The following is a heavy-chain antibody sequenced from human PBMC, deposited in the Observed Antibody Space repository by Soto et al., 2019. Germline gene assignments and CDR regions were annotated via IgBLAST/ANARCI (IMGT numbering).Heavy chain of an antibody. CDR1: GFTFSSYA. Sequence: GGSLRLSCSASGFTFSSYAMHWVRQAPGKGLEYVSAISSNGGSTYYADSVKGRFTISRDNSKNTLYLQMSSLRAEDTAVYYCVKGTPPYSSSWYMASFSVLEGRYYFDYWGQGTLVTVSS. J-gene: IGHJ4*02. D-gene: IGHD6-13*01. V-gene: IGHV3-64D*06. CDR3: VKGTPPYSSSWYMASFSVLEGRYYFDY. CDR2: ISSNGGST.